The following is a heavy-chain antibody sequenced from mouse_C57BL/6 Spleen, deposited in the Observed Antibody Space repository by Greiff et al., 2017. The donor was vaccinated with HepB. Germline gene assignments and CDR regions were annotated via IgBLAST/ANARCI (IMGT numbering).Heavy chain of an antibody. CDR1: GYTFTSYR. CDR2: INPSNGGT. D-gene: IGHD2-10*01. Sequence: VQLQQSGTELVKPGASVKLSCKASGYTFTSYRMHWVKQRPGEGLEWIGNINPSNGGTNYTEKLKGTATLTVDKSSSTAYLQLSSLTSEDAAVYYCARRAYGGNEYWYFDVWGTAPTVSVSS. CDR3: ARRAYGGNEYWYFDV. J-gene: IGHJ1*03. V-gene: IGHV1-53*01.